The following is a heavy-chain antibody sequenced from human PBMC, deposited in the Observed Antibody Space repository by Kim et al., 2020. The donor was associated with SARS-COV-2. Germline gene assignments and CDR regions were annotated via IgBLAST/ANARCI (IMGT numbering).Heavy chain of an antibody. CDR2: ISSSSYI. CDR3: ARDRDSSGWYWEGGVDY. V-gene: IGHV3-21*01. D-gene: IGHD6-19*01. J-gene: IGHJ4*02. CDR1: GFTFSSYS. Sequence: GGSLRLSCAASGFTFSSYSMNWVRQAPGKGLEWVSSISSSSYIYYADSVKGRFTISRDNAKNSLYLQMNSLRAEDTAVYYCARDRDSSGWYWEGGVDYWGQGTLVTVSS.